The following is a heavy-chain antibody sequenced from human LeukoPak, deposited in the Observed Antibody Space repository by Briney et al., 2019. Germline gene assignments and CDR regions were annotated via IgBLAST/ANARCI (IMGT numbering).Heavy chain of an antibody. V-gene: IGHV3-66*01. CDR2: IYSGGST. D-gene: IGHD5-24*01. Sequence: GGSLRLSCAASGFTVSSNYMSWVRQAPGKGLEWVSVIYSGGSTYYADSVKGRFTISRDNSKNTLYLQMNSLRAEDTAVYYCAREARDGYNDHWGQGTLVTVSS. CDR3: AREARDGYNDH. J-gene: IGHJ4*02. CDR1: GFTVSSNY.